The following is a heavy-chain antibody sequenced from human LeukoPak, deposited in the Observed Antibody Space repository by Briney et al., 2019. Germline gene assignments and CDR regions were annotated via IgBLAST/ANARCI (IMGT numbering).Heavy chain of an antibody. CDR1: GGSIRSSSYY. D-gene: IGHD6-13*01. CDR3: PRGPGPGDKAAGLNNWLDP. CDR2: IYHSGND. V-gene: IGHV4-39*07. J-gene: IGHJ5*02. Sequence: PSETLSLTCNVSGGSIRSSSYYWVWIRQPPGKGLEWIGNIYHSGNDYYNPSLKSRVTISVDTSKNQFSLKLTSVTAADTAVYYCPRGPGPGDKAAGLNNWLDPWGQGTLVTVSS.